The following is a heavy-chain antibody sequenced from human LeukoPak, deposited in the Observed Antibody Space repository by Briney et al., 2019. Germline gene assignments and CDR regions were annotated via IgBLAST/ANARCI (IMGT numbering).Heavy chain of an antibody. CDR1: GFTFSSYG. CDR2: ISYDGSNK. Sequence: GRSLRLSCAASGFTFSSYGMHWVRQAPGKGLEWVAVISYDGSNKYYADSVKGRFTISRDNSKNTLYLQMNSLRAEDTAVYYCAKDLIVVVNTGAFDIWGQGKMVTVSS. J-gene: IGHJ3*02. CDR3: AKDLIVVVNTGAFDI. V-gene: IGHV3-30*18. D-gene: IGHD2-21*01.